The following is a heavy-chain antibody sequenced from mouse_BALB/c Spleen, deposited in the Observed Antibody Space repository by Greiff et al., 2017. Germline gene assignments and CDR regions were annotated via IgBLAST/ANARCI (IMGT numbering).Heavy chain of an antibody. D-gene: IGHD4-1*01. V-gene: IGHV3-8*02. CDR1: GDSITSGY. CDR2: ISYSGST. CDR3: ARYWAGTFSFDY. Sequence: VQLKESGPSLVKPSQTLSLTCSVTGDSITSGYWNWIRKFPGNKLEYMGYISYSGSTYYNPSLKSRISITRDTSKNQYYLQLNSVTTEDTATYYCARYWAGTFSFDYWGQGTTLTVSS. J-gene: IGHJ2*01.